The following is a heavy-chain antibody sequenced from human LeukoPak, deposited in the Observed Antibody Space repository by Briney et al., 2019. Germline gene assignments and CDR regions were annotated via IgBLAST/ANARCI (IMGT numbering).Heavy chain of an antibody. J-gene: IGHJ4*02. V-gene: IGHV3-66*01. D-gene: IGHD2-8*01. Sequence: GGSLRLSCTASGFIVTNNYINWVRQAPGKGLEWVSLVYSGGSTYYADSVKGRFTISRDNSKNMVYLQMNSLRAEDTAMYYCARDPPAVLIDTYGWGQGALVTVSS. CDR3: ARDPPAVLIDTYG. CDR2: VYSGGST. CDR1: GFIVTNNY.